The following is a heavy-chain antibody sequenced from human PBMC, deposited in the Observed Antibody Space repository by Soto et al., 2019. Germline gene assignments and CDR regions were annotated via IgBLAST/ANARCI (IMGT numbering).Heavy chain of an antibody. CDR2: MNDNSGNT. CDR1: GYTFSDYD. Sequence: QVQLVQSGAEVKKPGASVKVSCKASGYTFSDYDIIWVRQATGQGLEWMGWMNDNSGNTGYARKFQGRVTMTWDTSISTAYMELSRLRSDDTAVYFCARGYYDSSGYYPTDYWGQGTLVTVSS. V-gene: IGHV1-8*01. J-gene: IGHJ4*02. D-gene: IGHD3-22*01. CDR3: ARGYYDSSGYYPTDY.